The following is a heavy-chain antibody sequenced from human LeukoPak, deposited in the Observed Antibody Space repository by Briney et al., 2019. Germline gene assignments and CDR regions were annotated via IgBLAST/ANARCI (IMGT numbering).Heavy chain of an antibody. J-gene: IGHJ4*02. CDR2: INHSGST. CDR3: ARGGRYCSSTSCYRLGGYFDY. CDR1: GGSFSGYY. D-gene: IGHD2-2*01. V-gene: IGHV4-34*01. Sequence: SETLSLTCDVYGGSFSGYYWSWIRQPPGKGLEWIGEINHSGSTNYNPSLKSRVTISVDTSKNQFSLKLSSVTAADTAVYYCARGGRYCSSTSCYRLGGYFDYWGQGTLVTVSS.